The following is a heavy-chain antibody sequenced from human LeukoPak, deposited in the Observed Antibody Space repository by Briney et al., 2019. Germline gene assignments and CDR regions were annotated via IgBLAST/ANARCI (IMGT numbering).Heavy chain of an antibody. V-gene: IGHV1-46*01. D-gene: IGHD1-1*01. CDR1: GYIFTSYY. CDR2: INPSGGST. Sequence: GASVKVSCKASGYIFTSYYMHWVRQAPGQGLEWMGIINPSGGSTSYAQKFQGRVTMTRDTSTSTVYMELSSLRSEDTAVYYCARERMERGFDPWGQGTLVTVSS. CDR3: ARERMERGFDP. J-gene: IGHJ5*02.